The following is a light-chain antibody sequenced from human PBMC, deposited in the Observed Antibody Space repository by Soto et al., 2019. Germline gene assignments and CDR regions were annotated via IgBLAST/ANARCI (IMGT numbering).Light chain of an antibody. J-gene: IGKJ5*01. CDR2: DAS. CDR3: QQSYSTPSIT. Sequence: DIQMTQSPSTLSASVGDGVTITCRASQSISSWLAWYQQKPGKAPKLLIYDASSLESGVPSRFSGSGSGTDFTLTISSLQPEDFATYYCQQSYSTPSITFGQGTRLEIK. CDR1: QSISSW. V-gene: IGKV1-39*01.